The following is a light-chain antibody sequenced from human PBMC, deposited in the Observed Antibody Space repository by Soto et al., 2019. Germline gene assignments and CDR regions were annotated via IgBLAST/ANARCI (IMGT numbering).Light chain of an antibody. CDR3: AAWDDSLSAVV. Sequence: QSVLTQPPSASGTPGQRVTISCSGSSSNIGTNYVYWYQHLPGTAPKLLFYRNNQRPSGVPDRFSGSKSGTSASLAISGLRSEDEADYYCAAWDDSLSAVVFGGGTKLTVL. V-gene: IGLV1-47*01. J-gene: IGLJ2*01. CDR2: RNN. CDR1: SSNIGTNY.